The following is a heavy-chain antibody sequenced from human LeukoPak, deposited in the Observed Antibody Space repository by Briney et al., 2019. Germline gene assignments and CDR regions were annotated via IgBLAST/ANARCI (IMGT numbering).Heavy chain of an antibody. Sequence: PGGSLRLSCAASGFTFRNYAMNWVRQAPGKGLEWVSSISGRSSDIYYADSVKGRFTISRENAKNSLYLQMSSLRAEDTAIYYCARRGYYDYSGYDYWGQGTLVTVSS. CDR2: ISGRSSDI. D-gene: IGHD3-22*01. CDR1: GFTFRNYA. V-gene: IGHV3-21*01. CDR3: ARRGYYDYSGYDY. J-gene: IGHJ4*02.